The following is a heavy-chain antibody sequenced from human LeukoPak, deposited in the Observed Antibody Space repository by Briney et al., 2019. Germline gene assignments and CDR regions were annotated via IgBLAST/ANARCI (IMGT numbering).Heavy chain of an antibody. D-gene: IGHD3-22*01. Sequence: PGGSLRLSCAASGFSVSSKYMTWVRQAPGKGLEWVSVIHSDGTTFYVDSVKGRFTISRDNSKNTMYLQMNSLRAEDTAVYYCARVLRYDSSGYKRAAFDIWGQGTMVTVSS. J-gene: IGHJ3*02. V-gene: IGHV3-66*01. CDR3: ARVLRYDSSGYKRAAFDI. CDR1: GFSVSSKY. CDR2: IHSDGTT.